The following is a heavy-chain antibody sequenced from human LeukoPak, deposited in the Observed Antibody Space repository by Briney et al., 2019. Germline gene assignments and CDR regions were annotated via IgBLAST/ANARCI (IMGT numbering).Heavy chain of an antibody. D-gene: IGHD6-19*01. Sequence: GGSLRLSCVASGFTFSSYEMDWVRQAPGKGLEWVSYISGSGSTKYYPDSVKGRFIVSRDNAKNSLFLQVNSLRAEDTAVYYCARDHLTVAAFDYWGQGTLVTVSS. CDR3: ARDHLTVAAFDY. V-gene: IGHV3-48*03. J-gene: IGHJ4*02. CDR2: ISGSGSTK. CDR1: GFTFSSYE.